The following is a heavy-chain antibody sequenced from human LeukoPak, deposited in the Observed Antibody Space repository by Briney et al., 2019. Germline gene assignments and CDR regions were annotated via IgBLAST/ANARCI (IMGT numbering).Heavy chain of an antibody. CDR2: INPNSGGT. Sequence: ASVKVSCKASGYTFTGYYMHWVRQAPGQGLEWMGWINPNSGGTNYAQKFQGRVTMTRDTSISTAYMELSRLRSDDMAVYYCARDPPYYYDSSGYQDYWGQGTLVTVSS. CDR1: GYTFTGYY. D-gene: IGHD3-22*01. V-gene: IGHV1-2*02. CDR3: ARDPPYYYDSSGYQDY. J-gene: IGHJ4*02.